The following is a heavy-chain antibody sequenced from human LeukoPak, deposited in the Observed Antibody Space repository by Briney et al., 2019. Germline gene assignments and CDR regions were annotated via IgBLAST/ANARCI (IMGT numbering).Heavy chain of an antibody. Sequence: GGSLRLSCAASGFTFSSYSMNWVRQAPGKGLEWVSSISSSSSYIYYADSVKGRFTISRDNAKNSLYLQMNSLRSEDTAVYYCAIHQYDVDTAMVTDYWGQGTLVTVSS. V-gene: IGHV3-21*04. CDR3: AIHQYDVDTAMVTDY. CDR1: GFTFSSYS. D-gene: IGHD5-18*01. CDR2: ISSSSSYI. J-gene: IGHJ4*02.